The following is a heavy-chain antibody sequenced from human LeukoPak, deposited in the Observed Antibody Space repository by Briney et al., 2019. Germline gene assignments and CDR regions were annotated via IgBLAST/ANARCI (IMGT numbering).Heavy chain of an antibody. J-gene: IGHJ4*02. V-gene: IGHV4-39*01. D-gene: IGHD2-2*02. Sequence: PSETLSLTCTVSGGSISSSSYYWGWIRQPPGKGLEWIGSIYYSGSTYYNPSLKSRVTISVDTSKNQFSLKLSSVTAADTAVYYCASPRLGGGYCSSTSCYIPGIWGQGTLVTVSS. CDR2: IYYSGST. CDR1: GGSISSSSYY. CDR3: ASPRLGGGYCSSTSCYIPGI.